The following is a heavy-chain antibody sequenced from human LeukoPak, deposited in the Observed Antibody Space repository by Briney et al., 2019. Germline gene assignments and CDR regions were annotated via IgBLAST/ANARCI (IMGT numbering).Heavy chain of an antibody. J-gene: IGHJ3*02. CDR1: GFTFSTYA. CDR2: ITSNGGNT. V-gene: IGHV3-64*01. CDR3: ARDRPSWAFDI. Sequence: PGGTLRLSCAASGFTFSTYAIHWVRQAPGKGLEYVSAITSNGGNTYYANSVKGRFTISRDNSKNTVYLQMGSLRAEDMAVYYCARDRPSWAFDIWGQGTMVTVSS.